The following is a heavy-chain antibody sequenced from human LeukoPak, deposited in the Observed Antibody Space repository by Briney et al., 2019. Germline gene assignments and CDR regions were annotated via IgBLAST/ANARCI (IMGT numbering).Heavy chain of an antibody. CDR3: ATTTIRLGY. D-gene: IGHD1-26*01. J-gene: IGHJ4*02. V-gene: IGHV4-39*07. CDR1: GGSISSSSHY. Sequence: SETLSLTCTVSGGSISSSSHYWGWIRQPPGKGLEWIGSTYYSGSTTYYKPSLKSRVTISVDTSKNQFSLKLSSVTAADTAVYYCATTTIRLGYWGQGTLVTVSP. CDR2: TYYSGSTT.